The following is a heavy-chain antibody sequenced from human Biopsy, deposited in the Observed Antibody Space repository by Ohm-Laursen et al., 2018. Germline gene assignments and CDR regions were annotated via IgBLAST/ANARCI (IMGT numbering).Heavy chain of an antibody. CDR3: ARDTGTMVRGVLYQ. D-gene: IGHD3-10*01. CDR1: GFDFSDYS. V-gene: IGHV3-9*01. Sequence: SLRLSCTASGFDFSDYSMSWVRQVPGKGLEWVSGIKWNSGKIDYADSVKGRFTISRDNAKNSLYLHMNSLRTEDSAFYYCARDTGTMVRGVLYQWGQGTQVTVSS. J-gene: IGHJ4*02. CDR2: IKWNSGKI.